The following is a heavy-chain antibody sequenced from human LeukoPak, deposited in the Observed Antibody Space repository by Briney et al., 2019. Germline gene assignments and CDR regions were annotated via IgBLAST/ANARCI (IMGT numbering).Heavy chain of an antibody. D-gene: IGHD3-10*01. V-gene: IGHV4-39*01. CDR1: GGSISSSSYY. CDR3: ATWVYGSGSYYNVIDY. CDR2: IYYSGIT. Sequence: SETLSLTCTVSGGSISSSSYYWGWIRQPPGKGLEWIGSIYYSGITYYNPSLKRRVTISVDTPKNQFSLKLSSVTAADTAVYYCATWVYGSGSYYNVIDYWGQGTLVTVSS. J-gene: IGHJ4*02.